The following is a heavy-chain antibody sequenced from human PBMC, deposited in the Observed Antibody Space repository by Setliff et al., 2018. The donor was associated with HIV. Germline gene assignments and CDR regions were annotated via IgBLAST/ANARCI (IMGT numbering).Heavy chain of an antibody. J-gene: IGHJ3*01. CDR3: ARVIASGYNFWSGYPFDAFDV. CDR1: GGSISSSSDY. V-gene: IGHV4-39*07. D-gene: IGHD3-3*01. CDR2: IYYSGTA. Sequence: SETLSLTCTVSGGSISSSSDYWGWIRQPPGKGLEWIGSIYYSGTAYYNPSLRSRVTILVDTSNNNFSLKLNSVTAADTAMYHCARVIASGYNFWSGYPFDAFDVWGQGTMVTV.